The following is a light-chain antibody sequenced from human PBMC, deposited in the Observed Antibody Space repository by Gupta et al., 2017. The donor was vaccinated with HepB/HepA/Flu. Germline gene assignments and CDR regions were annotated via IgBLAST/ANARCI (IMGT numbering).Light chain of an antibody. CDR3: HQHEKLPQCT. CDR1: QDITNP. V-gene: IGKV1-33*01. J-gene: IGKJ2*02. CDR2: DAS. Sequence: DIQMTQSPSSLSASVGDRVTITSQASQDITNPLNWYQQKPGKAPKLLIYDASNWETGVASRFSGSGCGRDFTFTISSRQEEDIAAYYCHQHEKLPQCTFGQGTKMEIK.